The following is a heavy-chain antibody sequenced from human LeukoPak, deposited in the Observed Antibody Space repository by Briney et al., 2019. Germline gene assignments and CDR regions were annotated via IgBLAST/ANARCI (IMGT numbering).Heavy chain of an antibody. V-gene: IGHV2-5*01. Sequence: SGPTLVKPTQTLTLTCTFSGFSLSTSGVGVGWIRQPPGKALEWLALIYWNDDERYSPSLKSRLTITKDTSKNQVVLTTTNLDPVDTATYYCAHTGISGSHYVSFDYWGQGTLVTVSS. D-gene: IGHD1-26*01. J-gene: IGHJ4*02. CDR2: IYWNDDE. CDR1: GFSLSTSGVG. CDR3: AHTGISGSHYVSFDY.